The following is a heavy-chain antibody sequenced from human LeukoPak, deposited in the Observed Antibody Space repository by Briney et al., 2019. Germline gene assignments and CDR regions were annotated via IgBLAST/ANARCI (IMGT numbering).Heavy chain of an antibody. CDR3: ARSPADTTSLYSWFDP. D-gene: IGHD1-14*01. Sequence: SETLSLTCTVSGGSISSYYWSWIRQPPGKGLEWIGYIYYSGSTNYNPSLKSRVTISVDTSKNQFSLKLSSVTAADTAVYYCARSPADTTSLYSWFDPWGQGTLVTVSS. J-gene: IGHJ5*02. CDR1: GGSISSYY. CDR2: IYYSGST. V-gene: IGHV4-59*01.